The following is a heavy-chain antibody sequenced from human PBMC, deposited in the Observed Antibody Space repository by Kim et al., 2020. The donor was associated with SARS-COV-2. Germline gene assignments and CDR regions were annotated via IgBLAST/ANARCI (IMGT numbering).Heavy chain of an antibody. CDR3: AKDMGVLSYGMDV. D-gene: IGHD3-16*01. Sequence: YADSVKGGFTLSRDKSNNSLYLQMNSLRTEDTALYYCAKDMGVLSYGMDVWGQGTTVTVSS. V-gene: IGHV3-43*01. J-gene: IGHJ6*02.